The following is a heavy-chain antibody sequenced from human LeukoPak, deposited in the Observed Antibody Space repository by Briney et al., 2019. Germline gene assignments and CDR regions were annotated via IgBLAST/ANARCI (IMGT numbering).Heavy chain of an antibody. Sequence: GGSLRLSCAAPGFTFSSYAMSWVRQAPGKGLEWVSTISGSGASTYYADSVKGRFTISRDKSKNTLYLQMNSLRAEDTAVYYCARQAAMVLWYFAYGGQGTLVTVSS. CDR2: ISGSGAST. CDR1: GFTFSSYA. J-gene: IGHJ4*02. V-gene: IGHV3-23*01. CDR3: ARQAAMVLWYFAY. D-gene: IGHD5-18*01.